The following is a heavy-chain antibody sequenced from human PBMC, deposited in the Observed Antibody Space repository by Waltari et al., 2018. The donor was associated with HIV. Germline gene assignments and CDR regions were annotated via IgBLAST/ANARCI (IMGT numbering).Heavy chain of an antibody. CDR2: INPESGVT. CDR1: GYTFTDYF. Sequence: QVQVVQSGTKVRKPGASVQISCKASGYTFTDYFIQWVRQAPGQGLEWMGRINPESGVTKFAQKFQGRISMTRDMSISTAYMELTNLRSDDTAVYFCSSLGLGTSDFYYYYHMDVWGKGTTVIVSS. J-gene: IGHJ6*03. V-gene: IGHV1-2*06. D-gene: IGHD3-10*01. CDR3: SSLGLGTSDFYYYYHMDV.